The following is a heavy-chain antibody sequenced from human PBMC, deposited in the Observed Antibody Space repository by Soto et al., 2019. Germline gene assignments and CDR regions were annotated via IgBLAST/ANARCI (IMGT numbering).Heavy chain of an antibody. CDR2: IYYSGST. V-gene: IGHV4-39*02. J-gene: IGHJ4*02. Sequence: PSETLSLTCTISGCSISSSSYYWGWIRQPPGKGLEWIGSIYYSGSTYYNPSLKSRVTISVDTSKNQFSLKLSSVTAADTAVYYCARDGVSSTEYTWNYGTYFDYWGQGALVTVSS. D-gene: IGHD1-7*01. CDR3: ARDGVSSTEYTWNYGTYFDY. CDR1: GCSISSSSYY.